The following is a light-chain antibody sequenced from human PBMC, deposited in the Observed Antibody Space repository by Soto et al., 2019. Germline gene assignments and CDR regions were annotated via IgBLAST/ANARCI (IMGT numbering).Light chain of an antibody. CDR3: QQYGSSPPRYT. J-gene: IGKJ2*01. V-gene: IGKV3-20*01. Sequence: EIVLTQSPGTLSLSPGERATLSCRASQSVSSSYLAWYQQKPGQAPRLLIYGASSRATGIPDRFSGSGSGTDFNLTISRLEPEDFAVYYCQQYGSSPPRYTCGQGTKLEIK. CDR1: QSVSSSY. CDR2: GAS.